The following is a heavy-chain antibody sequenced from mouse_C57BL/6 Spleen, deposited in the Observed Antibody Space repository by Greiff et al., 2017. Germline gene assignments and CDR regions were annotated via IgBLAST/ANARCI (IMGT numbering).Heavy chain of an antibody. CDR1: GFTFSSYA. J-gene: IGHJ2*01. Sequence: DVQLVESGGGLVKPGGSLKLSCAASGFTFSSYAMSWVRQTPEKRLEWVATISDGGSYTYYPDNVKGRFTISRDNAKNNLYLQMSHLKSEDTAMYYCAREIYYGSSYFDYWGQGTTLTVSS. V-gene: IGHV5-4*01. CDR2: ISDGGSYT. D-gene: IGHD1-1*01. CDR3: AREIYYGSSYFDY.